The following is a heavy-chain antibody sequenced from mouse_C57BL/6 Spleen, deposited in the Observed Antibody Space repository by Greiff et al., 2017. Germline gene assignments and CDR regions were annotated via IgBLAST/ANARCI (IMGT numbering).Heavy chain of an antibody. J-gene: IGHJ3*01. CDR1: GYTFTSYT. CDR2: INPSSGYT. CDR3: ARADDYEGFAY. Sequence: ESGAELARPGASVKMSCKASGYTFTSYTMHWVKQRPGQGLEWIGYINPSSGYTKYNQKFKDKATLTADKSSSTAYMQLSSLTSEDSAVYYCARADDYEGFAYWGQGTLVTVSA. D-gene: IGHD2-4*01. V-gene: IGHV1-4*01.